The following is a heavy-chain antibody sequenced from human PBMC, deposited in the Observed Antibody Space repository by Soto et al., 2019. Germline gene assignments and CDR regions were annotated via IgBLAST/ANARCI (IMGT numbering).Heavy chain of an antibody. D-gene: IGHD4-17*01. V-gene: IGHV3-23*01. CDR3: AKGYGDPSNTPFDY. CDR2: ISGSGGST. Sequence: EVRLLESGGGLVQPGGSLRLSCAASGFTFSSYAMSWVRQAPGKGLEWVSAISGSGGSTYYADSVKGRFTISRDNSKNTLYLQMSSLRAEDTAVYYCAKGYGDPSNTPFDYWGQGTLVTVSS. J-gene: IGHJ4*02. CDR1: GFTFSSYA.